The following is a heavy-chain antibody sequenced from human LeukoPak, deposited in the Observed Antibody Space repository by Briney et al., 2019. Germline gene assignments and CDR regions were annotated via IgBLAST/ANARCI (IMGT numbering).Heavy chain of an antibody. J-gene: IGHJ6*03. CDR2: IIPIFGTA. D-gene: IGHD4-11*01. CDR3: ASLRGDPHSNYGDV. V-gene: IGHV1-69*06. Sequence: ASVKVSCKASGGTFSSYAISWVRQAPGQGLEWMGRIIPIFGTANYAQKFQGRVTITADKSTSTAYMELSSLRSEDTAVYYCASLRGDPHSNYGDVWGKGTTVTVSS. CDR1: GGTFSSYA.